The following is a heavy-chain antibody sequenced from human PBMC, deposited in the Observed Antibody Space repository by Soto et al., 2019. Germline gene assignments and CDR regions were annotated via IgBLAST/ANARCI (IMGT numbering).Heavy chain of an antibody. CDR1: GFSLSTTGVG. CDR3: AHRGGATVGLYYFDY. Sequence: SGPTLVNPTQTLTLTCTLSGFSLSTTGVGVSWIRQPPGKALEWLALIYWHDDKRYSPSLKSRLTITKDTSKNQVVLTMTNMDPVDTATYYCAHRGGATVGLYYFDYRVQGALVNVSS. J-gene: IGHJ4*02. CDR2: IYWHDDK. V-gene: IGHV2-5*01. D-gene: IGHD3-16*01.